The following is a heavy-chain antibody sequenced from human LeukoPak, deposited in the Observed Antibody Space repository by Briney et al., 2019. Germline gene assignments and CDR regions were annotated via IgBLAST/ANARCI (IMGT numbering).Heavy chain of an antibody. D-gene: IGHD6-13*01. CDR3: ARPEGLAAGYFDY. CDR2: IYPGDSDT. CDR1: GYSFTSYW. V-gene: IGHV5-51*01. Sequence: HGESLKISCKGSGYSFTSYWIGWVRQMPGKGLERMGIIYPGDSDTRYSPSFQGQVTISADKSISTAYLQWSSLKASDTAMYYCARPEGLAAGYFDYWGQGTLVTVSS. J-gene: IGHJ4*02.